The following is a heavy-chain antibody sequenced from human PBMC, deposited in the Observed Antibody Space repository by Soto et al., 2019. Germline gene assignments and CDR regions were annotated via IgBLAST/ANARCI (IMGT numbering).Heavy chain of an antibody. CDR3: GRALRGFSAFDI. D-gene: IGHD3-16*01. J-gene: IGHJ3*02. CDR2: IFYTGSI. CDR1: DGSISSYY. V-gene: IGHV4-59*12. Sequence: SETLSLTCTVSDGSISSYYWGWIRQPPGKGLEWIGEIFYTGSINYNPSLNSRVTISVDKSKNHFSLTLSSVTAADTAVYYCGRALRGFSAFDIWGQGTLVTVSS.